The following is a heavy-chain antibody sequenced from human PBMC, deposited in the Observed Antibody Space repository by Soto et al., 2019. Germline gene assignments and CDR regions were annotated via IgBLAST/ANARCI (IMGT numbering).Heavy chain of an antibody. D-gene: IGHD6-19*01. J-gene: IGHJ4*02. CDR3: ARVIGGWYEHDY. CDR2: IIPIFGTA. Sequence: SVKVSCKASGYTFTIYDISWVRQAPGQGLEWMGGIIPIFGTANYAQKFQGRVTITADESTSTAYMELSSLRSEDTAVYYCARVIGGWYEHDYWGQGTLVTVSS. CDR1: GYTFTIYD. V-gene: IGHV1-69*13.